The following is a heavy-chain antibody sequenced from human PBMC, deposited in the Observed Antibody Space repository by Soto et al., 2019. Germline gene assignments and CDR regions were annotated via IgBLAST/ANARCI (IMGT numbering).Heavy chain of an antibody. Sequence: ASVKVSCKGSGYTFTSYGISWVRQAPGQGLEWMGWISAYNGNTNYAQKPQGRVTMTTDTSTSTAYMELRSLRSDDTAVYYCAREGLTVTTDYYYYGMDAWGQGTTVTVSS. J-gene: IGHJ6*02. D-gene: IGHD4-17*01. V-gene: IGHV1-18*01. CDR3: AREGLTVTTDYYYYGMDA. CDR2: ISAYNGNT. CDR1: GYTFTSYG.